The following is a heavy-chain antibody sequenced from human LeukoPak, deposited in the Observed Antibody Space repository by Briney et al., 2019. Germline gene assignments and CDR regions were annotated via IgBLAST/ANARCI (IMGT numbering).Heavy chain of an antibody. CDR2: ISSSSSYI. CDR1: GFTFSSYA. CDR3: ARFGWYRHYFDY. Sequence: GGSLRLSCAASGFTFSSYAMSWVRQAPGKGLEWVSSISSSSSYIYYADSVKGRFTISRDNAKNSLYLQMNSLRAEDTAVYYCARFGWYRHYFDYWGQGTLVTVSS. J-gene: IGHJ4*02. V-gene: IGHV3-21*01. D-gene: IGHD6-19*01.